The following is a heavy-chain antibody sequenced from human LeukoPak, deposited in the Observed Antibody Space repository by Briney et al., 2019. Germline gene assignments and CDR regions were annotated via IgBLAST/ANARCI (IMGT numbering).Heavy chain of an antibody. J-gene: IGHJ4*02. CDR2: INHSGST. D-gene: IGHD5-18*01. V-gene: IGHV4-34*01. CDR1: GGSFSGYY. Sequence: SETPSLTCAVYGGSFSGYYWSWIRQPPGKGLEWIGEINHSGSTNYNPSLKSRVTISVDTSKNQFSLKLSSVTAADTAVYYCARAGYSYGTQYAYWGQGTLVTVSS. CDR3: ARAGYSYGTQYAY.